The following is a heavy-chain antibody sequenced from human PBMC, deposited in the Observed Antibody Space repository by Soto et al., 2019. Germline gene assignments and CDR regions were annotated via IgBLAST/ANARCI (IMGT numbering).Heavy chain of an antibody. D-gene: IGHD2-15*01. CDR2: ITPHNGDT. CDR1: GYNFVTFG. CDR3: ARLAPCSGGICSSRPLDF. J-gene: IGHJ4*02. Sequence: QVQLLQSGAELKKPGASVKVSCKASGYNFVTFGIGWVRQAPGQGLEWMGWITPHNGDTNYAQKLQGRVTMTTDPSTNTASMAVRGLRSDDTAVYFCARLAPCSGGICSSRPLDFWGQGTLVTVSS. V-gene: IGHV1-18*04.